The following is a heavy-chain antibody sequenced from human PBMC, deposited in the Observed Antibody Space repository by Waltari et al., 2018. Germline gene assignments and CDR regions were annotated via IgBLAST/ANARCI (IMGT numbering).Heavy chain of an antibody. V-gene: IGHV3-15*01. D-gene: IGHD2-2*01. J-gene: IGHJ4*02. CDR2: LKSKAEGGTT. CDR1: GFTLANVW. Sequence: EVQLVESGGGLVKPGDYLRLSCVASGFTLANVWINWVRQAPGKGLEWVGRLKSKAEGGTTDYAAPVKGRFAISRDDSKDTAYLQMNSLKTEDTAMYFCTTEGGRTWPMYWGQGTLVTVSS. CDR3: TTEGGRTWPMY.